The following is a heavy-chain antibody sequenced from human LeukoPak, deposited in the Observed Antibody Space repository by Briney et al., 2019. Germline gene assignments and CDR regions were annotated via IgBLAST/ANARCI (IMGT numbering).Heavy chain of an antibody. V-gene: IGHV3-23*01. CDR1: GFTFSSYA. J-gene: IGHJ4*02. CDR2: ISDSGGRT. Sequence: GGSLRLSCAGSGFTFSSYAMSWVRQAPGKGLEWVSAISDSGGRTYYADSVKGRFTISRDNSKSTLYLQMNSLRAVDTAVYYCAKAAFCSSTSCPSYWGQGTLVTVSS. CDR3: AKAAFCSSTSCPSY. D-gene: IGHD2-2*01.